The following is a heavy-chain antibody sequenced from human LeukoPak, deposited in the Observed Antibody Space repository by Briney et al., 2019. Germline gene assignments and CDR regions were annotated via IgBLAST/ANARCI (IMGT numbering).Heavy chain of an antibody. D-gene: IGHD5-24*01. V-gene: IGHV3-74*01. J-gene: IGHJ4*02. Sequence: GGSLRISCEASTFGNYWIHWVRQVPGKGLVWLSRVSPDGTTTTHADSVKGRFTISRDNAKSTLYLQVNSLSAEDTAVYYCARECDPTMCAGSSPDHWGQGILVTVSS. CDR1: TFGNYW. CDR2: VSPDGTTT. CDR3: ARECDPTMCAGSSPDH.